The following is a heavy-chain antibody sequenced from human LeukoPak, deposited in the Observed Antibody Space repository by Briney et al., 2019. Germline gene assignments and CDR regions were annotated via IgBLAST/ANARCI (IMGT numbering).Heavy chain of an antibody. J-gene: IGHJ3*02. CDR3: ARDPDQLLLRASDDAFDI. V-gene: IGHV3-7*01. D-gene: IGHD2-2*01. CDR2: IKQDGSEK. Sequence: GGSLRLSCAASGFTFSRYWMSWVRQAPGKGLEWVANIKQDGSEKFYVDSVKGRFTISRDNAKNSLYLQMNSLRAEDTAVYYCARDPDQLLLRASDDAFDIWGQGTMVTVSS. CDR1: GFTFSRYW.